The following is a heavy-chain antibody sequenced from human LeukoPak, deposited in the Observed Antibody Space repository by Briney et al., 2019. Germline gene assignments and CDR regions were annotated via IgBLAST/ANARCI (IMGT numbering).Heavy chain of an antibody. J-gene: IGHJ4*02. Sequence: SETLSLTCTVSGGSISSYYWSWIRQPPGKGLEWIGYIYYSGSTNYNPSLKSRVTISVDTSKNQFSLKLNSVTAADTAVYYCARLYSGSYYLVDYWGQGTLVTVSS. CDR3: ARLYSGSYYLVDY. CDR2: IYYSGST. CDR1: GGSISSYY. V-gene: IGHV4-59*01. D-gene: IGHD1-26*01.